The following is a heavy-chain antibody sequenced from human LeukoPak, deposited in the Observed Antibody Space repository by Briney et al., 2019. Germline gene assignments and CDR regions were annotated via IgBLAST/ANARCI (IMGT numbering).Heavy chain of an antibody. J-gene: IGHJ4*02. V-gene: IGHV3-23*01. CDR3: AKESSSQWLVRLLDY. CDR2: ISGSGGST. Sequence: GGSLRLSCAASGFTFSSYAMSWVRQARGKWLEWVSPISGSGGSTYYADSVQGRFTISRDNSKTTLYLQRNSLRPEDTAVYYCAKESSSQWLVRLLDYWGQGTLVTVSS. D-gene: IGHD6-19*01. CDR1: GFTFSSYA.